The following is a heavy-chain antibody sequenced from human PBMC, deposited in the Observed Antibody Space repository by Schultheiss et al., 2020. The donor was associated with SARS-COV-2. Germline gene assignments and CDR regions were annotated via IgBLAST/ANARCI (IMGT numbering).Heavy chain of an antibody. CDR1: GFTVSSNY. CDR2: IYSGGST. Sequence: GGSLRLSCAASGFTVSSNYMSWVRQAPGKGLEWVSVIYSGGSTYYADSVKGRFTISRDNAKNTLYLQMNSLRAEDTAVYYCASSSIAARPYFDYWGQGTLVTVSS. CDR3: ASSSIAARPYFDY. J-gene: IGHJ4*02. V-gene: IGHV3-53*05. D-gene: IGHD6-6*01.